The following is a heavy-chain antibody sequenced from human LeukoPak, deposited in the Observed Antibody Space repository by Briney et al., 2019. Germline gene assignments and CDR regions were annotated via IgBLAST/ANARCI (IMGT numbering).Heavy chain of an antibody. CDR2: INLIFGKE. CDR3: AREGSGWTEGRFDS. D-gene: IGHD6-19*01. CDR1: GGTFSSYA. J-gene: IGHJ4*02. V-gene: IGHV1-69*06. Sequence: SVTVSCKASGGTFSSYAISSLRQPPAQGLEWMGGINLIFGKENYAQMVQGRVTITGDKSKSTAYMELSSLRSEDTAVYYCAREGSGWTEGRFDSWGQGTLVTVSS.